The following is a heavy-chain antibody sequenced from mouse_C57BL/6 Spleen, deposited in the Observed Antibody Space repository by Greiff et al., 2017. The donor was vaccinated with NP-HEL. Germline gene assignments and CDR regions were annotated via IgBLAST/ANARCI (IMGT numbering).Heavy chain of an antibody. D-gene: IGHD1-1*01. CDR2: IYPSDSET. Sequence: VQLQQPGAELVRPGSSVKLSCKASGYTFTSYWMDWVKQRPGQGLEWIGNIYPSDSETHYNQKFKDKATLTVDKSSSTAYMQLSSLTSEDSAVYYCARDYGFAYWGQGTLVTVSA. V-gene: IGHV1-61*01. CDR1: GYTFTSYW. CDR3: ARDYGFAY. J-gene: IGHJ3*01.